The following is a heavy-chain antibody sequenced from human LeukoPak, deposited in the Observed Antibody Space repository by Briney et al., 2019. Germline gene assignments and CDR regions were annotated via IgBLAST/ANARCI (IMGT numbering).Heavy chain of an antibody. CDR1: GGTFSSYA. J-gene: IGHJ3*02. CDR2: IIPIFGTA. V-gene: IGHV1-69*15. Sequence: SVKVSCKASGGTFSSYAISWVRQAPGQGLEWMGRIIPIFGTANYAQKFQGRVTITADESTSTAYMELSSLRSEDTAVYYCARDPGGYCSSTSCYAASGDAFDIWGQGTMVTVSS. D-gene: IGHD2-2*01. CDR3: ARDPGGYCSSTSCYAASGDAFDI.